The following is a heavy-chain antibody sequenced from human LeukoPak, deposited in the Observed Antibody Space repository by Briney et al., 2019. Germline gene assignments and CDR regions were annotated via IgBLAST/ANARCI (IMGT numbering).Heavy chain of an antibody. Sequence: PSETLSLTCTVSGGSISSSSYYWGWIRQPPGKGLEWIGSIYYSGSTYYNPSLKSRVTISVDTSKNQFSLKLSSVTAADTAVYHCARNDFWSGYYRVYFDYWGQGTLVTVSS. CDR1: GGSISSSSYY. CDR2: IYYSGST. D-gene: IGHD3-3*01. CDR3: ARNDFWSGYYRVYFDY. V-gene: IGHV4-39*07. J-gene: IGHJ4*02.